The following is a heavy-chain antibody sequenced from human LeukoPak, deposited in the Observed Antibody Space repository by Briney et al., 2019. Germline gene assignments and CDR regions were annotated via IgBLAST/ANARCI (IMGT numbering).Heavy chain of an antibody. J-gene: IGHJ4*02. V-gene: IGHV5-51*01. CDR1: GYSFTSYW. CDR3: WRNGMLRYFWWSNCPGYF. CDR2: IYPGDSDT. D-gene: IGHD3-3*01. Sequence: GESLKISCKGSGYSFTSYWIGWVRQMPGKGLEWMGIIYPGDSDTRYSPSFQGQVTISADKSISTAYLQWSSLKASDTAMYYWWRNGMLRYFWWSNCPGYFWGQGTLVTVSS.